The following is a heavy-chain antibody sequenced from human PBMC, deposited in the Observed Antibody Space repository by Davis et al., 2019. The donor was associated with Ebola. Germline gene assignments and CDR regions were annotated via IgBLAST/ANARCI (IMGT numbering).Heavy chain of an antibody. V-gene: IGHV3-73*01. CDR2: IRSKANSYAT. CDR3: SGGYRGFDY. D-gene: IGHD1-26*01. CDR1: GFTFSGSV. J-gene: IGHJ4*02. Sequence: GGSLRLSCAASGFTFSGSVMHCVRPASGKGLEWVGRIRSKANSYATAYAASVKGRSTISRDDSKNTEYLQMNSLKNEDTAVYYCSGGYRGFDYWGQGTLVTVSS.